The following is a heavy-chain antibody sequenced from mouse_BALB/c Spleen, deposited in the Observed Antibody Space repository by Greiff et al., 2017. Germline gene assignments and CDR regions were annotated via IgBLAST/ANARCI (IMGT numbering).Heavy chain of an antibody. CDR1: GFTFTDYY. V-gene: IGHV7-3*02. D-gene: IGHD3-3*01. J-gene: IGHJ2*01. CDR2: IRNKANGYTT. Sequence: EVKLMESGGGLVQPGGSLRLSCATSGFTFTDYYMSWVRQPPGKALEWLGFIRNKANGYTTEYSASVKGRFTISRDNSQSILYLQMNTLRAEDSATYYCARDGRGDLYFDYWGQGTTLTVSS. CDR3: ARDGRGDLYFDY.